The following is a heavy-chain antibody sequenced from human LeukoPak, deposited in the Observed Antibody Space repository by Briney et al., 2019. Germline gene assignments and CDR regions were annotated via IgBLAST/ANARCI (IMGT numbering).Heavy chain of an antibody. CDR2: MYNSGST. CDR1: GGSLSGSY. J-gene: IGHJ4*02. V-gene: IGHV4-59*01. D-gene: IGHD3-10*02. CDR3: ASCIELCGDYVH. Sequence: SETLSLTCTVSGGSLSGSYWSWIRQPPGKGLEWIAYMYNSGSTNYNPSLKSRVTISIDTSKNQFSLKLSPRGAAHAAMYSDASCIELCGDYVHWRQGIKATVPS.